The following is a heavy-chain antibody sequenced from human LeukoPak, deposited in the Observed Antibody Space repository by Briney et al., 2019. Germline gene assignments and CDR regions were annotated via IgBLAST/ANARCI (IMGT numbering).Heavy chain of an antibody. CDR1: GFTFSSYA. CDR2: ISGSGGST. J-gene: IGHJ4*02. Sequence: PGGSLRLSCAASGFTFSSYAMSWVRQAPGKGLEWVSAISGSGGSTYYADSVKGRFTISRDNSKNTLYLQMNSLRAEDTAVYYCAKHGTYYDFWSGQYYFDYWGQGTLVTVSS. V-gene: IGHV3-23*01. CDR3: AKHGTYYDFWSGQYYFDY. D-gene: IGHD3-3*01.